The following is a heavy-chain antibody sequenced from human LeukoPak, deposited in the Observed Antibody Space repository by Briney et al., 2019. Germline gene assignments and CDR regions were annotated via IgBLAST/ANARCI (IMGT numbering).Heavy chain of an antibody. V-gene: IGHV3-74*01. CDR1: GFTFSNYW. Sequence: GGSLRLSCAPSGFTFSNYWMHWVRQAPGKGLVWVSRINSDGSGTTYADSVRGRFTISRDNAKNTLYLQVNSLRAEDTAVYYCARTEGTVAYDSWGQGTLVTVSS. D-gene: IGHD4-23*01. CDR3: ARTEGTVAYDS. CDR2: INSDGSGT. J-gene: IGHJ5*01.